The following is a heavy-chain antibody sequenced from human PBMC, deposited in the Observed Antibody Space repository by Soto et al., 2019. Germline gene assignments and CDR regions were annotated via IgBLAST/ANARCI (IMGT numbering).Heavy chain of an antibody. Sequence: SETLSLTCAVYGGSFSGYYWSWIRQPPGKGLEWIGEINHSGSTNYNPSLKSRVTISVDTSKNQFSLKLSSVTAADTAVYYCVNLWFGETLYGMDVWGQGTTVTVSS. CDR1: GGSFSGYY. V-gene: IGHV4-34*01. CDR3: VNLWFGETLYGMDV. J-gene: IGHJ6*02. CDR2: INHSGST. D-gene: IGHD3-10*01.